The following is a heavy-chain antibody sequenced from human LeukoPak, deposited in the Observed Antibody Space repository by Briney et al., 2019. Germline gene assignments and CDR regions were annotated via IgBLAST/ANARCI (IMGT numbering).Heavy chain of an antibody. CDR3: ARGPHDYYDSSLGAFDI. CDR1: GGSFSGYY. Sequence: SETLSLTCAVYGGSFSGYYWSWIRQPPGKGLEWVGEINHSGSTNYNPSLKSRVTISVDTSKNQFSLKLSSVTAADTAVYYCARGPHDYYDSSLGAFDIWGQGTMVTVSS. J-gene: IGHJ3*02. D-gene: IGHD3-22*01. CDR2: INHSGST. V-gene: IGHV4-34*01.